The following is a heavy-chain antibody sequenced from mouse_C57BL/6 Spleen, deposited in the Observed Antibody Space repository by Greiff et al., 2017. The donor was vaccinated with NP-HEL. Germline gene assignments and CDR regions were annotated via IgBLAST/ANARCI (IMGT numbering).Heavy chain of an antibody. CDR1: GYTFTSYW. Sequence: QVQLKQPGAELVRPGSSVKLSCKASGYTFTSYWMGWVKQRPGQGLEWIGNIYPSDSETHYNQKFKDKATLTVDKSSSTAYMQLSSLTSEDSAVYYCARGSSYDYFDYWGQGTTLTVSS. J-gene: IGHJ2*01. V-gene: IGHV1-61*01. CDR2: IYPSDSET. CDR3: ARGSSYDYFDY. D-gene: IGHD1-1*01.